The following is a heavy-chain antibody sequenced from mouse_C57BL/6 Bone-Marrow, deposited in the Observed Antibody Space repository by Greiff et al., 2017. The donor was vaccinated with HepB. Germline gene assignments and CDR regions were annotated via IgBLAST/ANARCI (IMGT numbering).Heavy chain of an antibody. CDR2: IYPGSGST. CDR3: SRKGITTVVEDYYAMDY. Sequence: QVQLKQPGAELVQPGASVKMSCKASGYTFTSYWITWVKQRPGQGLEWIGDIYPGSGSTNYNEKFKSKATLTVDTSSSTAYMQLSSLTSEDSAVYYCSRKGITTVVEDYYAMDYWGQGTSVTVSS. J-gene: IGHJ4*01. D-gene: IGHD1-1*01. V-gene: IGHV1-55*01. CDR1: GYTFTSYW.